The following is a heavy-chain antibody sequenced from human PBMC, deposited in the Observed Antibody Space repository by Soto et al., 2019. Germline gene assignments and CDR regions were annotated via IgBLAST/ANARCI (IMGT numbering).Heavy chain of an antibody. D-gene: IGHD6-6*01. Sequence: ASVKVSSEASGYTFTSYAMHWVRQAPGQRLEWMGWINAGNGNTKYSQKFQGRVTITRDTSASTAYMELSSLRSEDTAVYYCARGWYSSSSDAFDIWGQGTMVTVSS. CDR3: ARGWYSSSSDAFDI. V-gene: IGHV1-3*01. CDR2: INAGNGNT. J-gene: IGHJ3*02. CDR1: GYTFTSYA.